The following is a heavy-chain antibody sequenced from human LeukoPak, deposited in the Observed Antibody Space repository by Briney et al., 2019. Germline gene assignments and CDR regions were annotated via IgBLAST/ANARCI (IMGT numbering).Heavy chain of an antibody. Sequence: PGGSLRLSCAASGFTFSSYAMSWVRQAPGKGLEWVSAISGSGGHTYYTDSVKGRFTISRDNSKNTLYLQMNSLRAEDTAVYYCAKGLYYYDSSGYYHTEYYFDYWGQGTLVTVSS. CDR3: AKGLYYYDSSGYYHTEYYFDY. J-gene: IGHJ4*02. V-gene: IGHV3-23*01. CDR1: GFTFSSYA. D-gene: IGHD3-22*01. CDR2: ISGSGGHT.